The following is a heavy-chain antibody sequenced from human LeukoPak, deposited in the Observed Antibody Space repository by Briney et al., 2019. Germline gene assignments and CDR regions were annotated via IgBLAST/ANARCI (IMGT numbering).Heavy chain of an antibody. J-gene: IGHJ4*02. Sequence: SETLSLTCAVSGYSISSGAYWGWLRQPPGKGLEWIECIYHDGSTYYNPSLKSRVTISVDTSKNQFSLKLTSVTATDTAVYYCVRDPPDYWGQGTLVTVSS. CDR2: IYHDGST. CDR1: GYSISSGAY. CDR3: VRDPPDY. V-gene: IGHV4-38-2*02.